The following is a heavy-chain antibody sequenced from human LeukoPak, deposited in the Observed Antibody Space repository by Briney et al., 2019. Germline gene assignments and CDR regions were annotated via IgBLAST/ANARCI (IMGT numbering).Heavy chain of an antibody. V-gene: IGHV3-21*01. J-gene: IGHJ4*02. D-gene: IGHD3-22*01. CDR2: ISSSSSYI. CDR1: GFTFSSNN. Sequence: GGSLRLSCAASGFTFSSNNINWVRQAPGKGVEGGSSISSSSSYIYYAESVKGRVTISRDNAKNSLYLQMNRLRAEDTAVYYCARDPSSLYCDSRLYWFDYWGQGALVTVSS. CDR3: ARDPSSLYCDSRLYWFDY.